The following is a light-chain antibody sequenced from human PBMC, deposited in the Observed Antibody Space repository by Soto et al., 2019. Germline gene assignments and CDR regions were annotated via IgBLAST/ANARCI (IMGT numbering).Light chain of an antibody. CDR1: QSLLHSSGYHC. CDR2: LGS. J-gene: IGKJ4*01. Sequence: DIVMTQSPLSLPVTPGEPASISCRSSQSLLHSSGYHCLDWYLQKPGQSPQLLIYLGSNRASGVPDRFSGSGSGTDFTLKISRVEAEDVGLYYCMQTLHTPLTFGGGTKVEIK. CDR3: MQTLHTPLT. V-gene: IGKV2-28*01.